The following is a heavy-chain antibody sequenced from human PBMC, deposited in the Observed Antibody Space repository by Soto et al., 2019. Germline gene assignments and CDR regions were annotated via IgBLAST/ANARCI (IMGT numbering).Heavy chain of an antibody. Sequence: APVKVSCKVSGYTLTELSMHWVRQDHGKGLEWMGGFDPEDGETIYAQKFQGRVTMTEDTSTDTAYMELSSLRSEDTAVYYCARVSREMDKDEYFQHWGQGTLVTVSS. CDR3: ARVSREMDKDEYFQH. CDR2: FDPEDGET. V-gene: IGHV1-24*01. J-gene: IGHJ1*01. CDR1: GYTLTELS.